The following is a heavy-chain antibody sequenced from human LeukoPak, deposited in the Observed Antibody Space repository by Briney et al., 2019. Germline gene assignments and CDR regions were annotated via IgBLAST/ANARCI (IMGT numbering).Heavy chain of an antibody. D-gene: IGHD3-3*02. V-gene: IGHV1-2*02. CDR2: INPNSGGT. CDR3: ARHLHFDF. J-gene: IGHJ4*02. Sequence: GASVKVSCKASGYTFTGYYMHWVRQAPGQGLEWMGWINPNSGGTNYAQKFQGRVTMTGDSSISTAYMELSSLRSDDTAIYYCARHLHFDFWGQGTLVAVSS. CDR1: GYTFTGYY.